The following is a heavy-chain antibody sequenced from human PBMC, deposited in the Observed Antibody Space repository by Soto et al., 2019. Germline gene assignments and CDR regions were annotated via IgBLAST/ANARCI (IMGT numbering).Heavy chain of an antibody. J-gene: IGHJ4*02. D-gene: IGHD5-12*01. CDR3: AKGIVATKATGTPVDY. CDR1: GFTFSSYG. CDR2: ISYDGSNK. V-gene: IGHV3-30*18. Sequence: GGSLRLSCAASGFTFSSYGMHWVRQAPGKGLEWVAVISYDGSNKYYADSVKGRFTISRDNSKNTLYQQMNSLRAEDTAVYYCAKGIVATKATGTPVDYWGQGTLVTVSS.